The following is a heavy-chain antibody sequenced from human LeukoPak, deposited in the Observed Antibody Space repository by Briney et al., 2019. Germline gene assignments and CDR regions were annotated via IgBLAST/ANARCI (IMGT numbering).Heavy chain of an antibody. V-gene: IGHV4-38-2*02. CDR2: IYHSGST. CDR1: GYSITNDYY. CDR3: ARAPSGRSFYF. Sequence: SETLSLTCTVSGYSITNDYYWGWIRQPPGKGLEWIGTIYHSGSTYYNPSLKSRVTISVDTSKNQFSLKLSSVTAADTAVYYCARAPSGRSFYFWGQGTLVTVSS. J-gene: IGHJ4*02.